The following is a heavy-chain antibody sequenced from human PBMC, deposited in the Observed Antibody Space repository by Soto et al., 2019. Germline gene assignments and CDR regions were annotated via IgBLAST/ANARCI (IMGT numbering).Heavy chain of an antibody. D-gene: IGHD3-9*01. Sequence: QVQLVQSGAEVKKPGASVKVSCKASGYTFTRYYMHWVRQAPGQGLEWMGVINPSGGSTNYAQNFQGRVTLTRDTSTSTVYMELSSLRSEDTAVYYCAREGSYYDILTGQRGMDVWGQGTTVTVSS. CDR1: GYTFTRYY. V-gene: IGHV1-46*01. CDR3: AREGSYYDILTGQRGMDV. J-gene: IGHJ6*02. CDR2: INPSGGST.